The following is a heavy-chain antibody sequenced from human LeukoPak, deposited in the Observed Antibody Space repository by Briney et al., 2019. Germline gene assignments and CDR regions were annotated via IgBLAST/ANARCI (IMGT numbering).Heavy chain of an antibody. CDR2: IYPGDSDT. D-gene: IGHD1-20*01. V-gene: IGHV5-51*01. CDR3: ARLSITNSLHLYYFDF. CDR1: GYSFSSYW. Sequence: GESLKISCKGSGYSFSSYWIGWLRQMPGKGLEWMGIIYPGDSDTRYSPSFQGQVTISADKSISTAYLQWSSLKASDTALYFCARLSITNSLHLYYFDFWGQGTLVTVSS. J-gene: IGHJ4*02.